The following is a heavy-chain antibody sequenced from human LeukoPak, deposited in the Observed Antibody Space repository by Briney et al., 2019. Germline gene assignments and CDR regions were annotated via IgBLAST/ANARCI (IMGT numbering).Heavy chain of an antibody. D-gene: IGHD5-12*01. Sequence: SETLSLTCTVSGASIGSYHWSWIRQPPGKGLEWIGYIYYSGSTNYDPSLKSRVTISVDTSKNQFSLKLSSVTAADTAVYYCARQLRRDGYIGYWGQGTLVTVSS. CDR1: GASIGSYH. CDR2: IYYSGST. CDR3: ARQLRRDGYIGY. V-gene: IGHV4-59*01. J-gene: IGHJ4*02.